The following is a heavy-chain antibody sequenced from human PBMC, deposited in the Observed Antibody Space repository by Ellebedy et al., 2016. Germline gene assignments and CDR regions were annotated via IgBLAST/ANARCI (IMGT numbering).Heavy chain of an antibody. CDR2: IYYSGST. D-gene: IGHD5-12*01. V-gene: IGHV4-59*08. Sequence: SETLSLXXTVSGGSISSYYWSWIRQPPGKGLEWIGYIYYSGSTNYNPSLKSRVTISVDTSKNQFSLKLSSVTAADTAVYYCARRGYDSIDYWGQGTLVTVSS. CDR3: ARRGYDSIDY. CDR1: GGSISSYY. J-gene: IGHJ4*02.